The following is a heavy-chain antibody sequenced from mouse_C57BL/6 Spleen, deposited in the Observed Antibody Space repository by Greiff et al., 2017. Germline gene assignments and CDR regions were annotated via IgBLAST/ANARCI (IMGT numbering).Heavy chain of an antibody. Sequence: VQLQQSGPELVKPGASVKIPCKASGYTFTDYNMDWVKQSHGKSLEWIGDINPNNGGTIYNQKFKGKATLTVDQSSSTAYMELRSLTSEDTAVYYCARGYGYGGNYYAMDYWGQGTSVTVSS. J-gene: IGHJ4*01. CDR3: ARGYGYGGNYYAMDY. CDR2: INPNNGGT. D-gene: IGHD2-2*01. CDR1: GYTFTDYN. V-gene: IGHV1-18*01.